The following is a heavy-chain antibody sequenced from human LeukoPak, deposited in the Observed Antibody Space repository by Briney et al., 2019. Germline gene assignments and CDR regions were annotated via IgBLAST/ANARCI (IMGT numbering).Heavy chain of an antibody. Sequence: GGSLRLSCAASGFTFSSYAMHWVRQAPGKGLEWVAVISYDGSNKYYADSVKGRFTISRDNSKNTLYLQMNSLRAEDTAVYYCARDRTDRNWFDPWGQGTLVTVSS. CDR1: GFTFSSYA. CDR2: ISYDGSNK. J-gene: IGHJ5*02. CDR3: ARDRTDRNWFDP. V-gene: IGHV3-30-3*01. D-gene: IGHD1-1*01.